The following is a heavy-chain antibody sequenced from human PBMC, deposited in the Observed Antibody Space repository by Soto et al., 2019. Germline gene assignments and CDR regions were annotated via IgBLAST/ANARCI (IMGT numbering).Heavy chain of an antibody. D-gene: IGHD6-19*01. CDR3: TREQSDDNYFDP. V-gene: IGHV4-59*01. J-gene: IGHJ5*02. CDR2: IYYSGST. Sequence: PSETLSLTCTFSGGSISSYYWSWIRQPPGKGLEWIGHIYYSGSTNYNPSLKSRVTISIDTSKSQFSLRLISVTAADTAVYYCTREQSDDNYFDPWGQGTLVTVSS. CDR1: GGSISSYY.